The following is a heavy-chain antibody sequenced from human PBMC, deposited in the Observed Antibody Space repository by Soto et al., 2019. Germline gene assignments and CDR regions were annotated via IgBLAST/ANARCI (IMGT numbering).Heavy chain of an antibody. CDR1: GFTFNNFA. CDR2: VTGRSRNT. D-gene: IGHD1-26*01. CDR3: AKMTPYGGNYRDAFDV. J-gene: IGHJ3*01. Sequence: EMQLLESGGGLQQPGGSIRLSCAASGFTFNNFAMGWVRQALGKGLAWISAVTGRSRNTYYADSVKGRFTISRNNFENTVYLQMDGLRVEDTAVYYCAKMTPYGGNYRDAFDVWGRRTMVTVAS. V-gene: IGHV3-23*01.